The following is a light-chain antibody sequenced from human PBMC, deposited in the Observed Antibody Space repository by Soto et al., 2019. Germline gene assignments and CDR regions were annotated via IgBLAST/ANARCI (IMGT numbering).Light chain of an antibody. CDR1: QSISGN. J-gene: IGKJ4*01. V-gene: IGKV3-15*01. CDR3: QRYDNWPLT. CDR2: HTS. Sequence: EIVMTQSPATLSVSPGESSTLSCSASQSISGNVAWYQQKPGLAPRLLIYHTSTRATGVPARFSGSGSGTEFSLTISSLQSEDSAVYFCQRYDNWPLTFGGGTKVDIK.